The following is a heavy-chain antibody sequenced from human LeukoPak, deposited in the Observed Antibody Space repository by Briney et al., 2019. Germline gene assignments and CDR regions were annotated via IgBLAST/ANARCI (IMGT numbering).Heavy chain of an antibody. CDR2: INHSGST. Sequence: SETLSLTCAVYGGSFSGYYWSWIRQPPGKGPEWIGEINHSGSTNYNPSLKSRVTISVDTSKNQFSLKLSSVTAADTAVYYCASQLRFLGWFHYRGWFDPWGQGTLVTVSS. V-gene: IGHV4-34*01. CDR3: ASQLRFLGWFHYRGWFDP. J-gene: IGHJ5*02. D-gene: IGHD3-3*01. CDR1: GGSFSGYY.